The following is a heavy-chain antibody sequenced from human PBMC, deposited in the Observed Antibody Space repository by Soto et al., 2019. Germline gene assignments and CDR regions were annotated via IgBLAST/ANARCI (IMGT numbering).Heavy chain of an antibody. J-gene: IGHJ5*02. CDR1: GGSISSGDYY. CDR3: ARSIRVIITSNWFDP. Sequence: SETLSLTCTVSGGSISSGDYYWSWIRQPPGKGLEWIGYIYYSGSTYYNPSLKSRVTISVDTSKNQFSLKLSSVTAADTAVYYCARSIRVIITSNWFDPWGQGTLVTVSS. V-gene: IGHV4-30-4*01. D-gene: IGHD3-10*01. CDR2: IYYSGST.